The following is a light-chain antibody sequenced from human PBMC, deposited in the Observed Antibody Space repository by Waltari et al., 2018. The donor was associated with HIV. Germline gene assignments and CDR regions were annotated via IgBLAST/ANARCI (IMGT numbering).Light chain of an antibody. CDR1: AFPNKY. Sequence: SYELTQPPSVSVSPGQMARITCSGEAFPNKYAYWYQQKPGQFPVLVIYKDSERPSGIPERFSGSSSGTIVTLTISGVQAEDEADYYCLSADSSVLWVFGGGTKLTVL. V-gene: IGLV3-16*01. J-gene: IGLJ3*02. CDR2: KDS. CDR3: LSADSSVLWV.